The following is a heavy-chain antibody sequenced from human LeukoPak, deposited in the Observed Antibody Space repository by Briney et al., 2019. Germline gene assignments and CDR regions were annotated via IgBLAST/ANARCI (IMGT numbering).Heavy chain of an antibody. Sequence: GGSLRLSCAASGFTFSNAYMSWVRQAPGKGLEWVGRFKTKIAGGTIDYAAPVRGRFTISRDDSRNPLFLQMSSLNTDDTAIYYCAAGLGTSDFDSWGQGTLVTVSS. D-gene: IGHD7-27*01. CDR3: AAGLGTSDFDS. J-gene: IGHJ4*02. CDR1: GFTFSNAY. CDR2: FKTKIAGGTI. V-gene: IGHV3-15*01.